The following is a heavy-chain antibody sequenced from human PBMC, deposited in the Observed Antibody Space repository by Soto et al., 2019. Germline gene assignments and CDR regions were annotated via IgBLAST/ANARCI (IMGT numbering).Heavy chain of an antibody. Sequence: ETLSLTCAVSASSISSAYFWGWIRQPPGKGLEWIATIFHTGGTYYNPSLKSRVTISVDTSNNQFSLRLNSVTAADTALYFCARTWLAGGTPADAFDIWGQGTMVTVSS. D-gene: IGHD2-15*01. V-gene: IGHV4-38-2*01. J-gene: IGHJ3*02. CDR1: ASSISSAYF. CDR2: IFHTGGT. CDR3: ARTWLAGGTPADAFDI.